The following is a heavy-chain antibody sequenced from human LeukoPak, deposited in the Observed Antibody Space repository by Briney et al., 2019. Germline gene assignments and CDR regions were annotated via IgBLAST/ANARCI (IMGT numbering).Heavy chain of an antibody. V-gene: IGHV4-31*03. CDR2: IYYSGST. CDR3: AGSPSSGYEGWFDP. J-gene: IGHJ5*02. D-gene: IGHD6-19*01. Sequence: SQTLSLTCTVSGGSISSGGYYWGWLRQHPGKGLEWLGYIYYSGSTYYNPSLKRRMAISVDTSKNQFSLRLSSVTAADTAVYYCAGSPSSGYEGWFDPWGQGILVTVSS. CDR1: GGSISSGGYY.